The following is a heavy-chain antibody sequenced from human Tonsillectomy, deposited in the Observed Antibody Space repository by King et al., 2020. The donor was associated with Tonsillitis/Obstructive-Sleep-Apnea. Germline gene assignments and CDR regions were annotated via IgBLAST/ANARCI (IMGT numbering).Heavy chain of an antibody. D-gene: IGHD3-16*01. V-gene: IGHV3-48*03. J-gene: IGHJ4*02. CDR1: GFNLSSYE. CDR2: ISNRGLTK. CDR3: AREGNYGVELAY. Sequence: VQLVESGGRLVQPGGSLRLSCAASGFNLSSYEMNWVRQAPGKGLEWISYISNRGLTKSYADSVRGRFTVSRDNAKNSLFLQVNSLRAEDTALYYCAREGNYGVELAYWGQGTLVTVSS.